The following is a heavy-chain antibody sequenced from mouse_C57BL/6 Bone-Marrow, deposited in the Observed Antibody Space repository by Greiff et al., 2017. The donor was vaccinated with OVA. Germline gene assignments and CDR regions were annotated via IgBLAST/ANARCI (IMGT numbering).Heavy chain of an antibody. V-gene: IGHV14-4*01. D-gene: IGHD2-1*01. Sequence: EVQLQESGAELVRPGASVKLSCTASGFNINDDYMHWVKQRPEQGLEWIGWIDPENGDTEYASKFQGKATITADTSSNTAYLQLSSLTSEDTAVDYCTDGNQWYFDVWGTGTTVTVSS. CDR1: GFNINDDY. J-gene: IGHJ1*03. CDR3: TDGNQWYFDV. CDR2: IDPENGDT.